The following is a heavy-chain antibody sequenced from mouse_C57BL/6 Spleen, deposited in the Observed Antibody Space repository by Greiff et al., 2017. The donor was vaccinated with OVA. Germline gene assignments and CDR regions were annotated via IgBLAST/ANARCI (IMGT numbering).Heavy chain of an antibody. CDR1: GFTFSSYT. J-gene: IGHJ2*01. CDR3: ERQRGITTYFDY. V-gene: IGHV5-9*01. Sequence: EVMLVESGGGLVKPGGSLKLSCAASGFTFSSYTMSWVRQTPEKRLEWVATISGGGGNTYYPDSVKGRFTITRDNAKNTRYLQMSSLRSEDTALYYCERQRGITTYFDYWGQGTTLTVSS. CDR2: ISGGGGNT. D-gene: IGHD1-1*01.